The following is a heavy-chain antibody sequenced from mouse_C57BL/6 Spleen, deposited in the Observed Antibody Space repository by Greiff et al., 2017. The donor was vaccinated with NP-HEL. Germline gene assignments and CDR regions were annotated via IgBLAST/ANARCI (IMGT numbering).Heavy chain of an antibody. D-gene: IGHD2-3*01. J-gene: IGHJ4*01. CDR3: AREWLLRGYAMDY. CDR2: IYPRSGNT. CDR1: GYTFTSYG. V-gene: IGHV1-81*01. Sequence: QVQLKESGAELARPGASVKLSCKASGYTFTSYGISWVKQRTGQGLEWIGEIYPRSGNTYYNEKFKGKATLTADKSSSTAYMELRSLTSEDSAVYFCAREWLLRGYAMDYWGQGTSVTVSS.